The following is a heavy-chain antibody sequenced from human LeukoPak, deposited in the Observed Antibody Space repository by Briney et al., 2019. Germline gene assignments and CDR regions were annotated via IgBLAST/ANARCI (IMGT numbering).Heavy chain of an antibody. Sequence: KPSETLSLTCTVSGCSISSSSYYWGWIRQPPGKGLEWIGSIYYSGSTYYNPSLNSRVTISVDTSKNQFSLKLSSVTAADTAVYYCARRFYYDTGAFDIWGQGTMVTVSS. CDR3: ARRFYYDTGAFDI. J-gene: IGHJ3*02. D-gene: IGHD3-22*01. V-gene: IGHV4-39*01. CDR1: GCSISSSSYY. CDR2: IYYSGST.